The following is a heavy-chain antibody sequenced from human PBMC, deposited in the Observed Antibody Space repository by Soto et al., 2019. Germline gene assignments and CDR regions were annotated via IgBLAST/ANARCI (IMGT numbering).Heavy chain of an antibody. Sequence: SETLSLTCAGSGYSISSGDYWGWIRQPAGKGLEWIGSIYHSVSTYYNPSLKSRVTISVDTSKNQFSLKLSSVTAADTAVYYCARDPYYDFWTGSFDYWGQGTLVTVSS. CDR3: ARDPYYDFWTGSFDY. D-gene: IGHD3-3*01. V-gene: IGHV4-38-2*02. CDR1: GYSISSGDY. CDR2: IYHSVST. J-gene: IGHJ4*02.